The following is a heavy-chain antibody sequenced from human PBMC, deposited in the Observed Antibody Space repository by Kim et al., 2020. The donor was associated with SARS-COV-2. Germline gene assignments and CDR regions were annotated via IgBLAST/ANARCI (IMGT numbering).Heavy chain of an antibody. D-gene: IGHD3-22*01. Sequence: SVKVSCKASGGTFSSYAISWVRQAPGQGLEWMGGIIPIFGTANYAQKFQGRVTITADESTSTAYMELSSRRSEDTAVYYCARTGEYYYDSSGPFDYWGQGTLVTVSS. CDR2: IIPIFGTA. J-gene: IGHJ4*02. CDR1: GGTFSSYA. V-gene: IGHV1-69*13. CDR3: ARTGEYYYDSSGPFDY.